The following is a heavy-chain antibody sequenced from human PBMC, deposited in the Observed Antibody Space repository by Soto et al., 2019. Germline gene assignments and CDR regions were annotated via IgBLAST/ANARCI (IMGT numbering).Heavy chain of an antibody. CDR2: INPGSGAA. CDR3: ARGGEVGVAGSAAVDM. V-gene: IGHV1-46*01. Sequence: QVQLVQSGAEVKKPGASVKISCTASGYTVTTHYMHWVRQAPGRGLEWMGAINPGSGAAKYTQTFQARVTMTSETSTNALYMEMRALISEDTAVFYCARGGEVGVAGSAAVDMWGPGTMVTVSS. CDR1: GYTVTTHY. D-gene: IGHD3-3*01. J-gene: IGHJ3*02.